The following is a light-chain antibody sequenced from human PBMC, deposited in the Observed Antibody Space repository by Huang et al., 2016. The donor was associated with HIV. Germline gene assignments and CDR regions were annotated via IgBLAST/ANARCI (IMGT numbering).Light chain of an antibody. CDR2: EAS. CDR3: QQYHEWPRT. Sequence: ERVLTQSPGTLSVSPGERATLSCRTSQGIGSSLAWYQLRPGQAPRLLIYEASIRASNIPARFSGGGSEIDFTLTISGLQSEDSAIYYCQQYHEWPRTFGQGTKVEIK. V-gene: IGKV3-15*01. CDR1: QGIGSS. J-gene: IGKJ2*01.